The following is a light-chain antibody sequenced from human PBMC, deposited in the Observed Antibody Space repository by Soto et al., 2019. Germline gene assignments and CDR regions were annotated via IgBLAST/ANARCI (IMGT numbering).Light chain of an antibody. J-gene: IGKJ5*01. CDR2: GAT. V-gene: IGKV3-20*01. Sequence: EIVLTQSPGALSLSPGERATLSCWASESVGDYLAWYQQKPGQAPRLLIYGATKRTSGTPDRFSGNGSETAFPLAISRLEPGDFAVYYCQQYVTSPAITFGQGTRLEIK. CDR3: QQYVTSPAIT. CDR1: ESVGDY.